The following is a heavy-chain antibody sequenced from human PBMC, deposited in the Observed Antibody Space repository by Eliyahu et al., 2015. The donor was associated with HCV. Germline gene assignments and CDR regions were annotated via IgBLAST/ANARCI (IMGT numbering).Heavy chain of an antibody. CDR1: GFDFSSFA. CDR3: AREDAYYAPDS. Sequence: QVQLVESGGGVVQPGXSLRXSCAASGFDFSSFAMXWVRQAPGKGLEWVAIISYDSTYKFYADSVKGRFTISRDNSKNTLYLQMNSLRPDDTAVFYCAREDAYYAPDSWGQGTLLIVSS. V-gene: IGHV3-30*04. J-gene: IGHJ4*02. D-gene: IGHD3-10*01. CDR2: ISYDSTYK.